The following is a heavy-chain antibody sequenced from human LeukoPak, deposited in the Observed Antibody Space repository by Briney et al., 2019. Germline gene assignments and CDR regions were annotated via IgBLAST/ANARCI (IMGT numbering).Heavy chain of an antibody. Sequence: ASVKVSCKASGYTFTGYYMHWVRQAPGQGLEWMGWINPNSGGANYAQKFQGRVTMTGDTSISTAYMELSRLRSDDTAVYYCARSQQVGGRAFDIWGQGTMVTVSS. J-gene: IGHJ3*02. CDR3: ARSQQVGGRAFDI. D-gene: IGHD1-26*01. CDR1: GYTFTGYY. CDR2: INPNSGGA. V-gene: IGHV1-2*02.